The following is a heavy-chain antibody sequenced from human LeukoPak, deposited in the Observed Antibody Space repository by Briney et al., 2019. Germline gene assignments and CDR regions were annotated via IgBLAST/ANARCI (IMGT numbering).Heavy chain of an antibody. V-gene: IGHV3-48*01. CDR2: ISSSSSTI. CDR3: ARDRWSGSGSQIDY. Sequence: GGSLRLSCAASGFTFSSYSMNWVRQAPGKGLEWVSYISSSSSTIYYADSVKGRLTISRDNAKNSLYLQMNSLRAEDTAVYYCARDRWSGSGSQIDYWGQGTLVTVSS. D-gene: IGHD3-10*01. CDR1: GFTFSSYS. J-gene: IGHJ4*02.